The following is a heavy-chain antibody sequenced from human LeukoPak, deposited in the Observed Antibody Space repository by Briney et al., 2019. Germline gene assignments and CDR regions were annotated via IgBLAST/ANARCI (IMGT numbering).Heavy chain of an antibody. V-gene: IGHV3-74*01. Sequence: GRSLRLSCAASGFTFDDYAMHWVRQAPGKGLVWVSRINSDGSSTSYADSVKGRFTISRDNAKNTLYLQMNSLRAEDTAVYYCATSGTVARYYYYYMDVWGKGTTVTVSS. CDR3: ATSGTVARYYYYYMDV. J-gene: IGHJ6*03. D-gene: IGHD1-14*01. CDR1: GFTFDDYA. CDR2: INSDGSST.